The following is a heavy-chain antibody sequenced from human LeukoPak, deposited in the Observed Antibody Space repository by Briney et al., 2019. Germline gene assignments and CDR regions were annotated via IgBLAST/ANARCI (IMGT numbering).Heavy chain of an antibody. Sequence: SETLSLTCTVSGGSISSYYWSWIRQPPGKGLEWIGYIYYSGSTNYNPSLKSRVTISVDTSKNQFSLKLSSVTAADTAVYYCARSHIVVVPAAITWFDPWGQGTLVTVSS. CDR1: GGSISSYY. J-gene: IGHJ5*02. D-gene: IGHD2-2*01. V-gene: IGHV4-59*01. CDR3: ARSHIVVVPAAITWFDP. CDR2: IYYSGST.